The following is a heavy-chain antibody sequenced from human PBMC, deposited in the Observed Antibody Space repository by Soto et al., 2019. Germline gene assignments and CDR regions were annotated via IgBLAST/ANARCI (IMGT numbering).Heavy chain of an antibody. CDR1: GFTFGNYW. J-gene: IGHJ1*01. Sequence: GGSLRLSCAASGFTFGNYWMSWVRQAPGKGLEWVAKIKPDGSEKYYVDSVKGRFTPSRDNAKNSLYVQMNSLRAEDTAVYYCASGRSMNYWGQGTLVTVSS. D-gene: IGHD3-10*01. CDR3: ASGRSMNY. V-gene: IGHV3-7*01. CDR2: IKPDGSEK.